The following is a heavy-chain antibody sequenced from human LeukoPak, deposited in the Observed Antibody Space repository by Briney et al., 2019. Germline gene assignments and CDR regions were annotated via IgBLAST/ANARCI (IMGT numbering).Heavy chain of an antibody. CDR3: AKDGIGSGWYGHFDY. V-gene: IGHV3-43D*03. J-gene: IGHJ4*02. Sequence: GGSLRLSCAASGFTFDDYAMHWVRQAPGKGLEWVSLISWDGGSTYYADSVKGQFTISRDNSKNSLYLQMNSLRAEDTALYYCAKDGIGSGWYGHFDYWGQGTLVTVSS. CDR1: GFTFDDYA. CDR2: ISWDGGST. D-gene: IGHD6-19*01.